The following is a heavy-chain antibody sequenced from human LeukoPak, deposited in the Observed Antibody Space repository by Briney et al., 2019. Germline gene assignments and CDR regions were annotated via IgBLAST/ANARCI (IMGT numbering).Heavy chain of an antibody. Sequence: GASVKVSCKASGYTFTGYYIHWVRQAPGQGLEWMGRINPNSGGTNYAQKFQGRVTMTRDTSVSTAYMELSRLRSDDTAVYYCARESGVYDFWSGYFFTAWGQGTLVTVSS. CDR1: GYTFTGYY. CDR3: ARESGVYDFWSGYFFTA. J-gene: IGHJ5*02. D-gene: IGHD3-3*01. CDR2: INPNSGGT. V-gene: IGHV1-2*06.